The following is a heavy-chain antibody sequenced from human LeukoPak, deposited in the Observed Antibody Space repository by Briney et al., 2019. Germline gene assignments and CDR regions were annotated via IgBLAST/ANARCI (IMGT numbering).Heavy chain of an antibody. CDR3: ARRYSSSGYFDY. CDR2: IYYSGST. J-gene: IGHJ4*02. D-gene: IGHD6-6*01. Sequence: SETLSLTCTVSGGSISSHYWSWIRQPPGKGLEWIGYIYYSGSTNYNPSLKSRVTISVDTSKNQFSLKLSSVTAADTAVYYCARRYSSSGYFDYWGQGTLVTVS. V-gene: IGHV4-59*08. CDR1: GGSISSHY.